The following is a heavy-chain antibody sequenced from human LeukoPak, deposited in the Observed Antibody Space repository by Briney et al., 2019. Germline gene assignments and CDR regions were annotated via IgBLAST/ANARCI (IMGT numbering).Heavy chain of an antibody. CDR1: GGSISSGGYS. V-gene: IGHV4-30-2*01. Sequence: SETLSLTCAVSGGSISSGGYSWSWIRQPPGKGLEWIGYIYHSGSTYYNPSLKSRVTISVDRSKNQFSLKLSSVTAADTAVYFCARGGSTYYYDSSGYPGSAFDIWGQGTMVTVSS. CDR2: IYHSGST. CDR3: ARGGSTYYYDSSGYPGSAFDI. J-gene: IGHJ3*02. D-gene: IGHD3-22*01.